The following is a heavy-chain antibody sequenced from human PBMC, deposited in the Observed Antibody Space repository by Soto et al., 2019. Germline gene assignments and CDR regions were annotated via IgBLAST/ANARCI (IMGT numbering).Heavy chain of an antibody. CDR1: GYSFTTFW. J-gene: IGHJ6*02. V-gene: IGHV5-51*01. D-gene: IGHD2-15*01. CDR2: IYPGDSET. Sequence: PGESLKISCKGFGYSFTTFWIGWVRQMPGKGLEWMGIIYPGDSETRYSPSFQGQVTISADKSLSTAYLQWRTVEASDTAIYYCARLPIIPAAKYYYYYGMDVWGQGTTVTVSS. CDR3: ARLPIIPAAKYYYYYGMDV.